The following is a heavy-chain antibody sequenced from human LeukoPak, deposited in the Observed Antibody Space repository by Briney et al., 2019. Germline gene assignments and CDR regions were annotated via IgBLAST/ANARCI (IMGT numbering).Heavy chain of an antibody. D-gene: IGHD3-3*01. J-gene: IGHJ4*02. V-gene: IGHV3-23*01. CDR2: ISGSGGST. CDR3: AKTLTEARITIFGVVIRPYDY. Sequence: GGSLRLSCAASGFTFSSYAMSWVRQAPGKGLEWVSAISGSGGSTYYADSVKGRFTISRDNSKNTLYLQMNSLRAEDTAVYYCAKTLTEARITIFGVVIRPYDYWGQGTLVTVSS. CDR1: GFTFSSYA.